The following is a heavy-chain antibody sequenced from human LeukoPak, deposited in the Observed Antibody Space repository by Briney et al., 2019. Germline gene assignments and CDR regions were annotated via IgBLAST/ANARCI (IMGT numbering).Heavy chain of an antibody. J-gene: IGHJ2*01. CDR2: IYFSGNT. CDR3: ARVRYSNYGDWYFDL. Sequence: SETLSLTCTVSGDSISGFFWSWIRQPPGKGLEWIGHIYFSGNTNYNPSLKSRVTMSVGTSKNQFSLNLSSVTAADTAVYYCARVRYSNYGDWYFDLWGRGTVVTVSS. CDR1: GDSISGFF. V-gene: IGHV4-59*01. D-gene: IGHD4-11*01.